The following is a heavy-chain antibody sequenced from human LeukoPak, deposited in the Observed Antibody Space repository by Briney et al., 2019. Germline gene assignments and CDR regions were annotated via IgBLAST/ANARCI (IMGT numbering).Heavy chain of an antibody. CDR3: AWGVTNDRFDY. J-gene: IGHJ4*02. Sequence: PGGSLRLSCAASGFTFSSYDMHWVRQATGKGLEWVSAIGTAGDTYYPGSVKGRFTISRENAKNSLYLQMNSPRAGDTAVYYCAWGVTNDRFDYWGQGTLVTVSS. CDR2: IGTAGDT. V-gene: IGHV3-13*01. CDR1: GFTFSSYD. D-gene: IGHD1-1*01.